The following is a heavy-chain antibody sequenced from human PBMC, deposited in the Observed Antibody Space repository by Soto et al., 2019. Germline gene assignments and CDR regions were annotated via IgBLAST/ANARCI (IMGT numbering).Heavy chain of an antibody. CDR2: VYYGGST. CDR1: GGSISSSSYY. J-gene: IGHJ6*02. Sequence: PSETLSLTCTVSGGSISSSSYYWGWIRQPPGKGLEWIGNVYYGGSTYYNPSLKSRVTISVETSKSQFSLKLSSVTAADTAVYYCAREGFIETTVANDYHYYGMDVWGQGTTVTVSS. D-gene: IGHD4-17*01. CDR3: AREGFIETTVANDYHYYGMDV. V-gene: IGHV4-39*01.